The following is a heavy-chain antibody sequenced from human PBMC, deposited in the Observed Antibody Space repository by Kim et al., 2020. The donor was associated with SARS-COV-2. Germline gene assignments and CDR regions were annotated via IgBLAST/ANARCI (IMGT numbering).Heavy chain of an antibody. Sequence: GESLKISCKGSGYSFTSYWIGWVRQMPGKGLEWMGIIYPGDSDTRYSPSFQGQVTISADKSISTAYLQWSSLKASDTAMYYCARLFSPYYDILTGYRPPDYWGQGTLVTVSS. CDR3: ARLFSPYYDILTGYRPPDY. CDR1: GYSFTSYW. CDR2: IYPGDSDT. J-gene: IGHJ4*02. V-gene: IGHV5-51*01. D-gene: IGHD3-9*01.